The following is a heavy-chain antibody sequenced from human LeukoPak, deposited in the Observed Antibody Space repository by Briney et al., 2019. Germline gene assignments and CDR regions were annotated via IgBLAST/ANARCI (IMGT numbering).Heavy chain of an antibody. CDR3: ASSGSGSYYKSPAFKYYYYGMDV. Sequence: SQTLSLTCTVSGGSISSGEYYWSWIRQPPGKGLEWIGYLYYSGSTYYNPSLKSRVTISVDTSKNQFSLKLSSVTAADTAVYYCASSGSGSYYKSPAFKYYYYGMDVWGQGTTVTVSS. D-gene: IGHD3-10*01. V-gene: IGHV4-30-4*01. CDR1: GGSISSGEYY. CDR2: LYYSGST. J-gene: IGHJ6*02.